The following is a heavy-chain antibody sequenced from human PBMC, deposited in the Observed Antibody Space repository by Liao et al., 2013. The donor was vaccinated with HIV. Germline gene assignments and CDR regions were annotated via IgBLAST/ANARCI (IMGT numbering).Heavy chain of an antibody. Sequence: QLQLQESGPGLVKPSETLSLTCTVSGGSISSSSFYWGWIRQPPGKGLEWIGNMYYSGSTYHNPSLKSRVTISVDTSKNQFSLKLSSVTAADTAVYYCARAPSYILSMDVWGKGTTVTVSS. CDR1: GGSISSSSFY. CDR2: MYYSGST. D-gene: IGHD3-3*02. J-gene: IGHJ6*03. CDR3: ARAPSYILSMDV. V-gene: IGHV4-39*07.